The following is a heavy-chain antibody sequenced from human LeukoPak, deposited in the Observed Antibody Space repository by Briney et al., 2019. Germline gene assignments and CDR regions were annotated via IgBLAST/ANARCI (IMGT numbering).Heavy chain of an antibody. CDR2: IYTSGST. Sequence: KPSETLSLTCTVSGGSISSGSYYWSWIRQPAGKGLEWIGRIYTSGSTNYNPSLKSRVTISVDTSKNQFSLKLSSVTAADTAVYYCASLPRRRKQWLTRDYWGQGTLVTVSS. CDR1: GGSISSGSYY. CDR3: ASLPRRRKQWLTRDY. V-gene: IGHV4-61*02. D-gene: IGHD6-19*01. J-gene: IGHJ4*02.